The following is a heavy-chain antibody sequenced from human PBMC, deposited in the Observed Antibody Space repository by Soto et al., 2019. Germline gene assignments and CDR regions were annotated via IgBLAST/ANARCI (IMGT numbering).Heavy chain of an antibody. CDR3: ASSSGDCLGN. D-gene: IGHD2-21*02. CDR2: INPNDGST. Sequence: GASVKVSCRASGDTLTNYYMHWVRQAPGQGLEWVGIINPNDGSTIYAQKFQGRVTMTRDTSTSTLYRKLSSLTSEDPAVSYCASSSGDCLGNWRQGTRVTVSS. V-gene: IGHV1-46*01. J-gene: IGHJ4*02. CDR1: GDTLTNYY.